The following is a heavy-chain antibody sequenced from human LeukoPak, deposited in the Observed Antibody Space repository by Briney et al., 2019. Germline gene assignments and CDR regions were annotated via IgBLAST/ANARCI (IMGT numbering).Heavy chain of an antibody. CDR2: ISSSSSYI. D-gene: IGHD6-13*01. Sequence: GGSLRLSCAASGFTFSSYSMNWVRQAPGKGLEWVSSISSSSSYIYYADSVKGRFTISRDNAKNSLYLQMNSLRAEDAAVYYCARGRGSWYGVYFDYWGQGTLVTVSS. V-gene: IGHV3-21*01. CDR1: GFTFSSYS. J-gene: IGHJ4*02. CDR3: ARGRGSWYGVYFDY.